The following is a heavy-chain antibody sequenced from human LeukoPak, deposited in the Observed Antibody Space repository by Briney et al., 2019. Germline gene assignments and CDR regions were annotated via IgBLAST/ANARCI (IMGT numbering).Heavy chain of an antibody. Sequence: SETLSLTCTVSGGSISSYYWSWIRQPPGKGLEWIGYIYYSGSTNYNPSLKSRVTISVHTSRNQFSLKLSSVTAADTAVYYCARGGSLWSCYWGQGTLVTVSS. CDR1: GGSISSYY. CDR2: IYYSGST. CDR3: ARGGSLWSCY. D-gene: IGHD3-16*02. J-gene: IGHJ4*02. V-gene: IGHV4-59*12.